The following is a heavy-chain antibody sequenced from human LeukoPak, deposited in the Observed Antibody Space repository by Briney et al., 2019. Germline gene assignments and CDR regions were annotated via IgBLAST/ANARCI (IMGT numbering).Heavy chain of an antibody. CDR3: ARGPGIAAAGNFDY. CDR1: GGSISSGDYY. J-gene: IGHJ4*02. Sequence: SETLSLTCTVSGGSISSGDYYWSWIRQPPGKGLEWIGYIYYSGSTYYNPSLKSRVTISVDTSKNQFSLKLSSVTAADTAVYYCARGPGIAAAGNFDYWGQGTLVTVSS. D-gene: IGHD6-13*01. CDR2: IYYSGST. V-gene: IGHV4-30-4*01.